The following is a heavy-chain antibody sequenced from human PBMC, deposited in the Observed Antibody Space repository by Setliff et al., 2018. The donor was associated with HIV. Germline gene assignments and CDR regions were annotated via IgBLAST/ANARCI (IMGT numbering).Heavy chain of an antibody. Sequence: PSETLSLTCTVSGGSISSFFWSWIRQPPGKGLEWIGSMYYSGSTNYNPSLKSRVTISVDTSKNQFSLKMSSVTAADTAVYYCAREYWGNAFDIWGQGTMVTFSS. CDR1: GGSISSFF. V-gene: IGHV4-59*01. CDR3: AREYWGNAFDI. J-gene: IGHJ3*02. D-gene: IGHD7-27*01. CDR2: MYYSGST.